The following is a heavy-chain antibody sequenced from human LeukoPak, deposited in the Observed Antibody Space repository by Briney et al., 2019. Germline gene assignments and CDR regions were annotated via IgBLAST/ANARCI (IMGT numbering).Heavy chain of an antibody. Sequence: GGSLRLSCAASGFTFSSYAMSRVRQAPGKGLEWVSAISGSGGSTYYADSVKGRFTISRDNSKNTLYLQMNSLRAEDTAVYYCAKGPGYSYGYALDYWGQGTLVTVSS. CDR1: GFTFSSYA. V-gene: IGHV3-23*01. CDR2: ISGSGGST. CDR3: AKGPGYSYGYALDY. D-gene: IGHD5-18*01. J-gene: IGHJ4*02.